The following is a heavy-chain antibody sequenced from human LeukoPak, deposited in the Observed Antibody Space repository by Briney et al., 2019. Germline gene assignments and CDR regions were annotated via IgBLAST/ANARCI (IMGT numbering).Heavy chain of an antibody. J-gene: IGHJ5*02. CDR3: AGNRAGWIDP. Sequence: PGGSLRLSCAASGFTFSSYWMHWVRQAPGKGLVWVSRINTDGSTTTYADSVKGRFTISRDNAKNTLYLQMNSLRAEDTAVYYCAGNRAGWIDPWGQGTLVTVSS. D-gene: IGHD2/OR15-2a*01. CDR1: GFTFSSYW. V-gene: IGHV3-74*01. CDR2: INTDGSTT.